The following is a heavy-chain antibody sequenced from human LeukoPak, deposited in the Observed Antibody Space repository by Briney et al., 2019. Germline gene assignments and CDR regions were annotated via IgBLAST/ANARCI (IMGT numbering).Heavy chain of an antibody. J-gene: IGHJ4*02. CDR3: GTTVTTGRRY. CDR1: GFTFSSHW. D-gene: IGHD4-17*01. V-gene: IGHV3-7*01. Sequence: GGSLRLSCAAPGFTFSSHWMSWVRQAPGKGLEWVANIKQDGSEKYYVDSVKGRFTISRDNAKNSLYLQMNSLRAEDTAVYYCGTTVTTGRRYWGQGALVTVSS. CDR2: IKQDGSEK.